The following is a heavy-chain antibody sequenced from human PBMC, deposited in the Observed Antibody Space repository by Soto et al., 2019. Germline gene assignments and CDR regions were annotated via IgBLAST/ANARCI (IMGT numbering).Heavy chain of an antibody. CDR1: GGSFSGYY. CDR3: ARGRAEVGNRYYYYYDMDV. V-gene: IGHV4-34*01. D-gene: IGHD6-13*01. CDR2: INHSGST. Sequence: QVQLQQWGAGLLKPSETLSLTCAVYGGSFSGYYWSWIRQPPGKGLEWIGEINHSGSTNYNPSLKSRVAISVDTSKNQFSLKLSSVTAADTAVYYCARGRAEVGNRYYYYYDMDVWGQGTTVTVSS. J-gene: IGHJ6*02.